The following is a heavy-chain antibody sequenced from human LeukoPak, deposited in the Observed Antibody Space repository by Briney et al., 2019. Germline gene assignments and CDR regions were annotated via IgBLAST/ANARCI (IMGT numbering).Heavy chain of an antibody. V-gene: IGHV3-33*03. Sequence: PGGSLRLSCVASGLIFRNYGFHWVRQAPGKGLEWVAIIYSGGGTTKYYAESVKDRFTITRDDSRDTLYLQMNSLRAEDTAVYYCVVILVPGGVWHFDLWGRGTLVTVSP. CDR2: IYSGGGTTK. J-gene: IGHJ2*01. D-gene: IGHD2-8*02. CDR1: GLIFRNYG. CDR3: VVILVPGGVWHFDL.